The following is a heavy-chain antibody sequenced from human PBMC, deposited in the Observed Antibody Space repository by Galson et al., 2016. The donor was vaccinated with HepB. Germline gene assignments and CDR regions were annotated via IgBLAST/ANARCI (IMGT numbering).Heavy chain of an antibody. CDR2: TYYRSKWYN. Sequence: CAISGDSVSSSSAAWNWIRQSPSRGLEWLGRTYYRSKWYNDYALSVKSRISIDPDTSKNQFSLQLNSVTPEDTAVYYCAASYFDSSGYAEGFDYWGQGTRVTVSS. CDR3: AASYFDSSGYAEGFDY. CDR1: GDSVSSSSAA. V-gene: IGHV6-1*01. J-gene: IGHJ4*02. D-gene: IGHD3-22*01.